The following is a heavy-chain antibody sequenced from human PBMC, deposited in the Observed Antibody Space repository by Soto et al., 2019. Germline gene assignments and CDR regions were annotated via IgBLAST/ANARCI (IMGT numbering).Heavy chain of an antibody. CDR3: ARGGYYDFWSGYYSGPYYFDY. CDR1: GCTFSSHG. V-gene: IGHV3-33*01. D-gene: IGHD3-3*01. CDR2: IWYDGSNK. Sequence: PGGSRRLSCAASGCTFSSHGMHWVRQAPGKGLEWVAVIWYDGSNKYYADSVKGRFTISRDNSKNTLYLQMNSLRAEDTAVYYCARGGYYDFWSGYYSGPYYFDYWGQGTLVTVSS. J-gene: IGHJ4*02.